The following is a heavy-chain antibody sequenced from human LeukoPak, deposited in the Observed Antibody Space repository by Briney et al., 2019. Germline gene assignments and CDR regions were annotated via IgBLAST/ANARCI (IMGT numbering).Heavy chain of an antibody. J-gene: IGHJ5*02. CDR1: GFTFSNAW. CDR3: ARETLELDA. Sequence: GGSLRLSCVASGFTFSNAWMNWVRQAPGKGLEWISYTTSSGSTNYYADSVKGRFAISRDNAKSSLYLQMHSLRAEDTAVYYCARETLELDAWGQGTLVTVSS. CDR2: TTSSGSTN. V-gene: IGHV3-48*04. D-gene: IGHD1-1*01.